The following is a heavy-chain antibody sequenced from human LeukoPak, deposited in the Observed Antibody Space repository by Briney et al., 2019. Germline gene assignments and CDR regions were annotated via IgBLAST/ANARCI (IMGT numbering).Heavy chain of an antibody. J-gene: IGHJ1*01. D-gene: IGHD3-22*01. CDR1: GFTFSSYW. V-gene: IGHV3-74*01. Sequence: PGGSLRLPCAASGFTFSSYWMHWVRQAPGKGLVWVSRIKGDGNTNYADSVKGRFTISRDNAKNTVSLQMNSLRAEDTGVYYCARAPSEIGGYYPEYFRHWGQGTLVTVSS. CDR3: ARAPSEIGGYYPEYFRH. CDR2: IKGDGNT.